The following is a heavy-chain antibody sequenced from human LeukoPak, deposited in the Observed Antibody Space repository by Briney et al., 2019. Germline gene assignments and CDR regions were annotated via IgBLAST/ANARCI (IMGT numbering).Heavy chain of an antibody. V-gene: IGHV4-39*01. CDR3: ARHLGDGYDFDY. D-gene: IGHD5-12*01. Sequence: PSETLSLTCTVSGVSISSSSYYWGWIRQPPGKGLEWIVSIYYSGSTYYNPSLKSRVTISADTSKNQFSLKLSSVTAADTAVYYCARHLGDGYDFDYWGQGTLVTVSS. CDR2: IYYSGST. CDR1: GVSISSSSYY. J-gene: IGHJ4*02.